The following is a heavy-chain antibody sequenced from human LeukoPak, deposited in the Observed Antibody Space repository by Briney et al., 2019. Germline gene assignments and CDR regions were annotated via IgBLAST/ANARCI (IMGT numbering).Heavy chain of an antibody. CDR2: IPPDGGGT. CDR3: ASRDPCSGGTCYGLRY. Sequence: GGSLRLSCAASGFTFSSFVMYWVRQTPGKGLEWVSAIPPDGGGTDYADSAKGRFTISRDNSKNTLYLQMDSLRAEDTAVYYCASRDPCSGGTCYGLRYWGQGTLVTVSS. D-gene: IGHD2-15*01. CDR1: GFTFSSFV. J-gene: IGHJ4*02. V-gene: IGHV3-23*01.